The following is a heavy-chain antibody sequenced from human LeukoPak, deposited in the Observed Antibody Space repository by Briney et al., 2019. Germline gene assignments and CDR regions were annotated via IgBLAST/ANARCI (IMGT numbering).Heavy chain of an antibody. J-gene: IGHJ4*02. CDR1: GYTFSGNY. CDR2: ISPKNGGT. D-gene: IGHD3-3*01. CDR3: ARDSGKITIFGVVIFDY. Sequence: GASVKVSCKASGYTFSGNYIQWVRQAPGQGLEWMGWISPKNGGTNYAQKFQGRVTMTRDTSISTAYMELSRLRSDDTAVYYCARDSGKITIFGVVIFDYWGQGTLVTVSS. V-gene: IGHV1-2*02.